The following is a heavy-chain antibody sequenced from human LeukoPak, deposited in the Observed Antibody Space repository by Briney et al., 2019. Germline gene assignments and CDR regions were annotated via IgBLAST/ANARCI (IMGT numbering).Heavy chain of an antibody. D-gene: IGHD2-2*01. CDR1: GFTFDSYG. Sequence: GGSLRLSXAASGFTFDSYGMNWVRQAPGKGLEWISSISSSSTYIYYADSVKGRFTISRDNAKNSLYLQMNSLRAEDTAVYYCARAYCSSTRCSYYFDSWGQGTLVTVSS. V-gene: IGHV3-21*01. CDR2: ISSSSTYI. J-gene: IGHJ4*02. CDR3: ARAYCSSTRCSYYFDS.